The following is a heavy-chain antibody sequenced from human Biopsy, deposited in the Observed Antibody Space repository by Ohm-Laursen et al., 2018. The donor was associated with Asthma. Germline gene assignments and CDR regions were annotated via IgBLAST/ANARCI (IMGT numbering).Heavy chain of an antibody. CDR2: VSSDRHNK. D-gene: IGHD3-22*01. V-gene: IGHV3-30*03. J-gene: IGHJ3*02. CDR1: GFVFSQCG. CDR3: ARQSGQEYGDSIPFDT. Sequence: SLRPSCAASGFVFSQCGMHWVRQGPGKGLEWVALVSSDRHNKYYEDSVKGRFTISRDNSRNRLYLQINSLTVEDSAVYFCARQSGQEYGDSIPFDTWGQGTKVAVSS.